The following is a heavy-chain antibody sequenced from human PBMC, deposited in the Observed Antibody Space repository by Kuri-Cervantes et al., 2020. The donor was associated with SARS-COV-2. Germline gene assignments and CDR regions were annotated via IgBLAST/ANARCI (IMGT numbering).Heavy chain of an antibody. CDR2: ISGSGGST. CDR1: GGSFSGYY. Sequence: LSLTCAVYGGSFSGYYWSWIRQPPGKGLEWVSAISGSGGSTYYADSVKGRFTISRDSAKNSLYLQMNALRAGDTAVYYCARTYSSSFNPLTVSFIKFVYYSMDVWGQGTTVTVSS. J-gene: IGHJ6*02. CDR3: ARTYSSSFNPLTVSFIKFVYYSMDV. V-gene: IGHV3-11*01. D-gene: IGHD6-6*01.